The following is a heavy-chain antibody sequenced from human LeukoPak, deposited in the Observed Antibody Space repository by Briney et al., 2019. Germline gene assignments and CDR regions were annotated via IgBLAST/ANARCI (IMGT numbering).Heavy chain of an antibody. J-gene: IGHJ6*03. CDR1: GGSFSGYY. CDR3: ARGRCSSTSCYNYYYYYMDV. CDR2: INHSGST. D-gene: IGHD2-2*02. Sequence: KPSETLSLTCAVYGGSFSGYYWSWVRQPPGKGLEWIWEINHSGSTNYNPSLKSRVTISVDTSKNQFSLKLSSVTAADTAVYYCARGRCSSTSCYNYYYYYMDVWGKGTTVTVSS. V-gene: IGHV4-34*01.